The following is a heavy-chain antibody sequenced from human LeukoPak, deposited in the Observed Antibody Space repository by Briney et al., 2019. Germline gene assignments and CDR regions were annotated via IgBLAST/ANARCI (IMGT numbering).Heavy chain of an antibody. CDR2: IYSSGNT. V-gene: IGHV4-31*03. Sequence: SETLSLTCTVSGGSISSGVYYWPWIRQLPGKGLEWIGYIYSSGNTYYNASLKTRVTISVDTSKNQFSLKLSSVTAADTAVYYCARDNGLGRGGVDYWGQGTLVTVSS. J-gene: IGHJ4*02. D-gene: IGHD1-26*01. CDR1: GGSISSGVYY. CDR3: ARDNGLGRGGVDY.